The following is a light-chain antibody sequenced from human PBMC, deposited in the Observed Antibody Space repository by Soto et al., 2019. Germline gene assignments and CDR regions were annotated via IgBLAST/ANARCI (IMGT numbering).Light chain of an antibody. CDR3: QHYNSYSEA. V-gene: IGKV1-5*03. Sequence: DIQMTQSPSTLFGSVGDRVTITCRASQTISSWLAWYQQKPGKAPKLLIYKASTLKSGVPSRFSGSGSGTEFTLTISSLQPDGFATYYCQHYNSYSEAFGQGTKVDIK. J-gene: IGKJ1*01. CDR2: KAS. CDR1: QTISSW.